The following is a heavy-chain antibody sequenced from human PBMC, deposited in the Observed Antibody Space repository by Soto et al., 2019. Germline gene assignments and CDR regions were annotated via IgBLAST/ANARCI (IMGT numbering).Heavy chain of an antibody. V-gene: IGHV1-18*01. J-gene: IGHJ6*01. Sequence: ASVKVSCKASGYTFSSYGIRWVRQSPGYGLQWMGWISAYNGNKNYAQKLQGRVTMNTDPYTSTAYMQLRSLRSADTAVYYCARMGSGYDLQASGMDVWRQGTTVTVS. CDR1: GYTFSSYG. CDR3: ARMGSGYDLQASGMDV. D-gene: IGHD5-12*01. CDR2: ISAYNGNK.